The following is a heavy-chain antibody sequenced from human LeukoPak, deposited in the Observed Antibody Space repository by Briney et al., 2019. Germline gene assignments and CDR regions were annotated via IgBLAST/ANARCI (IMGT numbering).Heavy chain of an antibody. V-gene: IGHV3-7*01. J-gene: IGHJ6*02. CDR1: GFTFSSYW. Sequence: GGSLRLSCAASGFTFSSYWMSWVRQAPGKGLEWVANIKQDGSEKYYVDSVKGRFTISRDNAKNSLYLQMNSLRAEDTAVYYCARDRRYSGYDYGYYYYGMDVWGQGTTVTVSS. CDR2: IKQDGSEK. CDR3: ARDRRYSGYDYGYYYYGMDV. D-gene: IGHD5-12*01.